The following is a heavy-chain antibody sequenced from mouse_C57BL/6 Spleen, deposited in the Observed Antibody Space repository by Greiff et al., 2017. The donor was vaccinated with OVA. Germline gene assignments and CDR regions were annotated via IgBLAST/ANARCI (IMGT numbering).Heavy chain of an antibody. CDR2: ISSGGSYT. CDR1: GFTFSSYG. CDR3: ARHYDYDEDYYFDY. D-gene: IGHD2-4*01. J-gene: IGHJ2*01. V-gene: IGHV5-6*02. Sequence: DVKLVESGGDLVKPGGSLKLSCAASGFTFSSYGMSWVRQTPDKRLEWVATISSGGSYTYYPDSVKGRFTISRDNAKNTLYLQMSSLKSEDTAMYYCARHYDYDEDYYFDYWGQGTTLTVSS.